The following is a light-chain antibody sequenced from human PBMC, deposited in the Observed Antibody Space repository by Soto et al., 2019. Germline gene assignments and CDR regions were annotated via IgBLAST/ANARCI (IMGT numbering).Light chain of an antibody. Sequence: EIVMTQSPASLYVSPGQSATLFCRASQSISSHLAWYQQKPGQTPRLLIYDASTRATGIPARFSGRGSGTAFTLTISSLQSEDFALYFCQQFHDWPQTFGQGTMVEIK. CDR3: QQFHDWPQT. J-gene: IGKJ1*01. CDR1: QSISSH. V-gene: IGKV3-15*01. CDR2: DAS.